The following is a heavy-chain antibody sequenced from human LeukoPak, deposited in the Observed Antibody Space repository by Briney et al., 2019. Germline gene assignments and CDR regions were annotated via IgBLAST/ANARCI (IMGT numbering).Heavy chain of an antibody. V-gene: IGHV4-39*07. CDR3: ARAGLGYCSGGSCYGEQGELLYYYMDV. CDR1: GGSISSSSYY. J-gene: IGHJ6*03. CDR2: IYYSGST. Sequence: PSETLSLTCTVSGGSISSSSYYWGWIRQPPGKGLEWIGSIYYSGSTYHNPSLKSRVTISVDTSKNQFSLKLSSVTAADTAVYYCARAGLGYCSGGSCYGEQGELLYYYMDVWGKGTTVTVSS. D-gene: IGHD2-15*01.